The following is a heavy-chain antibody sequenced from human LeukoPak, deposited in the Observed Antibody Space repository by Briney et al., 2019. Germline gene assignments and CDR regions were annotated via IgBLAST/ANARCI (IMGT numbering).Heavy chain of an antibody. J-gene: IGHJ6*03. CDR2: ISAYNGNT. V-gene: IGHV1-18*01. Sequence: ASVKVSCKASGYTFTSYGISWVRQAPGQGLEWMGWISAYNGNTNYAQKLQGRVIMTTDTSTSTAYMELRSLRSDDTAVYYCARSTRDSGYYYYMDVWGKGTTVTVSS. D-gene: IGHD5-24*01. CDR3: ARSTRDSGYYYYMDV. CDR1: GYTFTSYG.